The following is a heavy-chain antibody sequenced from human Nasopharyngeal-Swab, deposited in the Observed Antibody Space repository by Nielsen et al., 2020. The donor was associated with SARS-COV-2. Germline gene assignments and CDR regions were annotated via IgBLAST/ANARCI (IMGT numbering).Heavy chain of an antibody. J-gene: IGHJ4*02. V-gene: IGHV3-11*04. Sequence: GEFLKISCAASGFTFSDYYMSWIRQAPGKGLEWVSYISSSGSTIYYADSVKGRFTISRDNAKNSLYLQMNSLRDEDTAVYYCARDRAPYCGGDCYSLNYWGQGTLVTVSS. CDR2: ISSSGSTI. CDR3: ARDRAPYCGGDCYSLNY. CDR1: GFTFSDYY. D-gene: IGHD2-21*02.